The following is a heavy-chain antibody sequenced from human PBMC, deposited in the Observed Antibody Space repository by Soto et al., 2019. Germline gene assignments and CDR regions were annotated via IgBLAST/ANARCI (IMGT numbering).Heavy chain of an antibody. Sequence: HEHLVQSGAEVKRPGASLKVSCKASGYSFTGYYIHWVRQAPGQGLEWMGWINPDSGATNYAQNVQGRVTLTSYTSISTASMDLTSLTSDDTAVYYCARGDYGTGGYPFPYFDYWGQGTLVIVSS. CDR3: ARGDYGTGGYPFPYFDY. CDR1: GYSFTGYY. D-gene: IGHD2-8*02. V-gene: IGHV1-2*02. J-gene: IGHJ4*02. CDR2: INPDSGAT.